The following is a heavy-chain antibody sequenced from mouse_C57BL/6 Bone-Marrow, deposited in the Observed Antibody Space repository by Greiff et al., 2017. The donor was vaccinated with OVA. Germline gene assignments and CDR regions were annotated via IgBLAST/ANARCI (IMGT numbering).Heavy chain of an antibody. D-gene: IGHD1-1*01. V-gene: IGHV1-59*01. CDR2: IDPSDSYT. CDR1: GYTFTSYW. CDR3: APIATVVASTGFDV. Sequence: QVQLQQPGAELVRPGTSVKLSCKASGYTFTSYWMHWVKQRPGQGLEWIGVIDPSDSYTNYNQKFKGKATLTVDTSSSTAYMQLSSLTSEDSAVYYWAPIATVVASTGFDVWGTGTTVTVSS. J-gene: IGHJ1*03.